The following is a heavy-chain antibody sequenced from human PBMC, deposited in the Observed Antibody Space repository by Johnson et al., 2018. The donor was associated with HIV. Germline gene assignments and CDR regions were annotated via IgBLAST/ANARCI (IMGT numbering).Heavy chain of an antibody. D-gene: IGHD3-16*02. CDR1: GFTFSIYW. CDR3: ARDVLGDGTYPPDAFDI. J-gene: IGHJ3*02. V-gene: IGHV3-7*05. Sequence: VQLVESGGGLVQPGGSLGLSCAATGFTFSIYWMAWVRQAPGKGLEWVANINQDGSENHYVDSVKGRFTISRDNAKNSLYLQVHSLRVEDTAVYYCARDVLGDGTYPPDAFDIWGQGTMITVSS. CDR2: INQDGSEN.